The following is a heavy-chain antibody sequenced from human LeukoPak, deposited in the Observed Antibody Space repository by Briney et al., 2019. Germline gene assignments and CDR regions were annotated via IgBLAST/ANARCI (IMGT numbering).Heavy chain of an antibody. CDR3: ARRGVPNWFDP. CDR1: GGSITSSIYY. J-gene: IGHJ5*02. CDR2: IYYSGST. V-gene: IGHV4-39*01. Sequence: SETLSLTCNVSGGSITSSIYYWGWIRQPPGKGLEWIGSIYYSGSTYYNPSLKSRVTISVDTSKNQFSLKLSSVTAADTAVYYCARRGVPNWFDPWGQGTLVTVSS. D-gene: IGHD3-10*01.